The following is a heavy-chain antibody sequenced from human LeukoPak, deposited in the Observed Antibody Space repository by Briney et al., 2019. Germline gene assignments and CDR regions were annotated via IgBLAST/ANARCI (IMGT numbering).Heavy chain of an antibody. CDR1: GGSFSGYY. D-gene: IGHD4-11*01. Sequence: SETLSLTCAVYGGSFSGYYWSWIRQPPGKGLEWIGEINHSGSTNYNPSLKSRVAMSVDTSKNQFSLNLRSLTAADTAVCYCARVTDSLDYWGQGTLVTVSS. V-gene: IGHV4-34*01. CDR2: INHSGST. J-gene: IGHJ4*02. CDR3: ARVTDSLDY.